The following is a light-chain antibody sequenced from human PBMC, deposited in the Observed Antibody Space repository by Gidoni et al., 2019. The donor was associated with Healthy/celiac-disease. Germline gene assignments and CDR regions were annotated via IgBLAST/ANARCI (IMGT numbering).Light chain of an antibody. CDR1: QSISSW. CDR2: KAS. V-gene: IGKV1-5*03. J-gene: IGKJ1*01. Sequence: DIQMTQSPSTLSASVGHRVTITCRASQSISSWLAWYQQKPGKAPKLLIYKASSLESGFPSRFSGSGSGTEFTLTISSLQPDDFATYYCQQYNSYSRTFGQGTKVEIK. CDR3: QQYNSYSRT.